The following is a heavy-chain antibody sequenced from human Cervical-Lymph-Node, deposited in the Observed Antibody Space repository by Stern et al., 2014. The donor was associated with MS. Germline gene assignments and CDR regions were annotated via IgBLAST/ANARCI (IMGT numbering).Heavy chain of an antibody. CDR2: IVVDSAAT. CDR3: AAEGEYIRSGIYHYTGMDV. D-gene: IGHD3-10*01. V-gene: IGHV1-58*02. Sequence: QLVQSGPEVKRPGTSVRVSCKASGFTFISSAMQWVRQARGQRLEWIGFIVVDSAATRYAQKFHDRVTISRDMSTSTVNMERSSLRSEDTAVYYCAAEGEYIRSGIYHYTGMDVWGQGTTVTVSS. J-gene: IGHJ6*02. CDR1: GFTFISSA.